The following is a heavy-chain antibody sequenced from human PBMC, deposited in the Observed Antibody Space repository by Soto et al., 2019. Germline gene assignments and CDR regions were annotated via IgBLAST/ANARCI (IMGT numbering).Heavy chain of an antibody. CDR1: GYSFAGYW. V-gene: IGHV5-51*01. CDR2: IYPGDSHA. CDR3: ARPYSGGPNDPFDV. J-gene: IGHJ3*01. D-gene: IGHD1-26*01. Sequence: PGESLKISCKGSGYSFAGYWITWVRQKPGKGLEWMGIIYPGDSHAIYSPSFQGQVTMSADKSISTAYLQWSSLKASDTAMYYCARPYSGGPNDPFDVWGQGTMVTVSS.